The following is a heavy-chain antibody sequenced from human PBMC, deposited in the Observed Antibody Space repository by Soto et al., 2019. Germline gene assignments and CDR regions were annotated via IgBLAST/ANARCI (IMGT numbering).Heavy chain of an antibody. CDR3: ARSYKLYYFDSSGYLDY. CDR1: GYTFNSYG. D-gene: IGHD3-22*01. CDR2: INTGDVNA. V-gene: IGHV1-18*01. J-gene: IGHJ4*02. Sequence: ASVKVSCKASGYTFNSYGISWVRQAPGQGLEWMGWINTGDVNAKYSQNFQGRVTITKDTSASTVYMELSSLRSEDTAVYYCARSYKLYYFDSSGYLDYWGQGTLVTVSS.